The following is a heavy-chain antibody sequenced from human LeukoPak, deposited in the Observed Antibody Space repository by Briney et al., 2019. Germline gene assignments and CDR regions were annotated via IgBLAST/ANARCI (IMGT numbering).Heavy chain of an antibody. D-gene: IGHD2-2*01. CDR2: IIPIFGTA. J-gene: IGHJ4*02. CDR3: ARGKGDPAGPFDY. CDR1: GGTFSSYA. V-gene: IGHV1-69*01. Sequence: SVKVSCKASGGTFSSYAISWVRQAPGQGLEWMGGIIPIFGTANYAQKFQGRVTITADESTGTAYMELSSLRSEDTAVYYCARGKGDPAGPFDYWGQGTLVTVSS.